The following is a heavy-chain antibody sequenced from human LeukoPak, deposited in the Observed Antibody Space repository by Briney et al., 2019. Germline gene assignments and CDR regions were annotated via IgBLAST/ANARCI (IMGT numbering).Heavy chain of an antibody. D-gene: IGHD6-13*01. CDR2: ISDSGGRT. CDR3: NAAEF. Sequence: GGSLRLSCAASGFSFASFAMGWVRQPPGKGLEWVSTISDSGGRTHYADSVQGRFTISRDNSKNTLYLQINNLRAEDTAIYYCNAAEFWGRGTLVSVSS. J-gene: IGHJ4*02. CDR1: GFSFASFA. V-gene: IGHV3-23*01.